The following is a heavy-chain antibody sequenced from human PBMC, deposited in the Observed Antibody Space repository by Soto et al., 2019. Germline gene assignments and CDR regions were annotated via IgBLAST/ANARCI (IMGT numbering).Heavy chain of an antibody. V-gene: IGHV3-30*18. J-gene: IGHJ6*02. CDR3: ANSRYSGYMDV. CDR2: ISYDGSFK. CDR1: GFTFSTFG. D-gene: IGHD3-22*01. Sequence: GGSLRLSCAASGFTFSTFGMNWVRQAPGKGLEWVALISYDGSFKYYADSVKGRFTISKDNSKNTLYLQMNGLRPEDTAAYCCANSRYSGYMDVRGQGTTVTVSS.